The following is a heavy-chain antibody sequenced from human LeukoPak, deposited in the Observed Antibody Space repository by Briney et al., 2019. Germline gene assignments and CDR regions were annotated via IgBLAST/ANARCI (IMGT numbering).Heavy chain of an antibody. J-gene: IGHJ5*02. CDR3: ARRRKDLNWFDP. Sequence: SETLSLTCTVSGGSITSYYWSWIRQPPGKGLEWIGYIYYSGSTNYNPSLKSRVTISLDTSKNQFSLRLNSVTAADTAVYYCARRRKDLNWFDPWGQGTLVTVSS. CDR1: GGSITSYY. CDR2: IYYSGST. V-gene: IGHV4-59*08.